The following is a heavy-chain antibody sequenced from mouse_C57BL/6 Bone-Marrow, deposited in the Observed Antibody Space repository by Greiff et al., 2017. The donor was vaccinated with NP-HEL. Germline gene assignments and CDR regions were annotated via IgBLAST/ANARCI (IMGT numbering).Heavy chain of an antibody. Sequence: LQQPGAELVRPGTSVKLSCKASGYTFTSYWMHWVKQRPGQGLEWIGVIDPSDSYTNYNQKFKGKATLTVDTSSSTAYMQLSSLTSEDSAVYYCASPFAYWGQGTLVTVSA. V-gene: IGHV1-59*01. CDR3: ASPFAY. CDR2: IDPSDSYT. J-gene: IGHJ3*01. CDR1: GYTFTSYW.